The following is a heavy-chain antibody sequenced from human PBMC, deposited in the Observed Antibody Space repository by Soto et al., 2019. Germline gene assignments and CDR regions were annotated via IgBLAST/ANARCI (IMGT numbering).Heavy chain of an antibody. CDR1: GFSLSGHR. CDR2: INSDGRST. Sequence: GGSLRLSCAASGFSLSGHRMHWVRQAPGKGLVWVSRINSDGRSTDYADSVKGRFTISRDNSKNTLYLQMNSLRAEDTAVYYCARERPSSYYYYGMDVWGQGTTVTVSS. J-gene: IGHJ6*02. CDR3: ARERPSSYYYYGMDV. V-gene: IGHV3-74*01.